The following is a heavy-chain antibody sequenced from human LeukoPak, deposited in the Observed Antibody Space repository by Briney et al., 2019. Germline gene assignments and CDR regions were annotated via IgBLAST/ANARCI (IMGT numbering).Heavy chain of an antibody. Sequence: SETLSLTCAVYGGSFSGYYWSWIRQPPGKGLEWIGEINHSGSTNYNPSLKSRVTISVDTSKNQFSLKLSSVTAADTAVYYCARASGGSCYSCYNWFDPWGQGTVVTVSS. J-gene: IGHJ5*02. CDR3: ARASGGSCYSCYNWFDP. CDR1: GGSFSGYY. V-gene: IGHV4-34*01. D-gene: IGHD2-15*01. CDR2: INHSGST.